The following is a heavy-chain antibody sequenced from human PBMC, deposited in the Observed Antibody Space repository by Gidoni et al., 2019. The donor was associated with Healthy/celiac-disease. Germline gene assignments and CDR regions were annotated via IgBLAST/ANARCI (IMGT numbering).Heavy chain of an antibody. CDR3: AISFVSYVLPVFDY. J-gene: IGHJ4*02. CDR2: IYPGDSDT. Sequence: EVQLVQSGAEVKKHGESLKISCKGSGYSFTSYWIGWVRQMPGKGLEWMGIIYPGDSDTIYSPSFQGQVTISADKSISTAYLQCSSLKASDTAIYYCAISFVSYVLPVFDYWGQGTLVTVSS. CDR1: GYSFTSYW. V-gene: IGHV5-51*01. D-gene: IGHD3-10*02.